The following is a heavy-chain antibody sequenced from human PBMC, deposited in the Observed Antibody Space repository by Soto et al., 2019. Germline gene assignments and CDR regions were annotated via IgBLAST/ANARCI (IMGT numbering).Heavy chain of an antibody. CDR3: ALIKDCSRTDFYLASFDP. J-gene: IGHJ5*02. CDR1: GLSLSNGKLG. D-gene: IGHD2-2*01. CDR2: IFSSDDK. Sequence: SGPTLVNPTETLTLTCTVSGLSLSNGKLGVSWIRQPPGKALEWLAHIFSSDDKSYSTSLRRRLSISKDTSRSQVVLTMTNLDPMDSATYYCALIKDCSRTDFYLASFDPWGQGTLVTVSS. V-gene: IGHV2-26*01.